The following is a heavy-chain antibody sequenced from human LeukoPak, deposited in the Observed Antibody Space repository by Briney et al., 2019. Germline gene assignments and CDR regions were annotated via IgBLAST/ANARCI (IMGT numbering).Heavy chain of an antibody. Sequence: SETLSLTCTVSGGSISSGSYYWSWIRQPAGKGLEWIGRIYTSGSTNYNPSLKSRVTMSVDTSKNQFSLKLSSATAADTAVYYCAREVEGDPAQLDYWGQGTLVTVSS. CDR3: AREVEGDPAQLDY. V-gene: IGHV4-61*02. J-gene: IGHJ4*02. CDR2: IYTSGST. D-gene: IGHD1-1*01. CDR1: GGSISSGSYY.